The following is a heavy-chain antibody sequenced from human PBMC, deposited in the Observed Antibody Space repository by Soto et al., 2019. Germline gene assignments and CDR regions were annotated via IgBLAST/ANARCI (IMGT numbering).Heavy chain of an antibody. CDR1: GFTFGNAW. CDR3: TPDRRHIYAFDS. Sequence: EVQLVESGGGLVKPGGSLRLSCAASGFTFGNAWMNWVRQTPGKGLEWVGRIKSKTDGGTADYAAPVKGRFTISRDDSRNALYLPMSTLRTEHQAVYYCTPDRRHIYAFDSWGQGTLVPVSS. V-gene: IGHV3-15*01. J-gene: IGHJ4*02. CDR2: IKSKTDGGTA. D-gene: IGHD5-18*01.